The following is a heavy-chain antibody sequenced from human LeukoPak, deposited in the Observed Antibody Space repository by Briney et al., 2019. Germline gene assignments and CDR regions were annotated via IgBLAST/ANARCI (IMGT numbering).Heavy chain of an antibody. D-gene: IGHD2-8*01. CDR3: ARDDSMLD. CDR2: ISYDGSNK. CDR1: GFTLSSYA. V-gene: IGHV3-30*04. Sequence: GGSLRLSCAASGFTLSSYAMHWVRQAPGKGLEWVAVISYDGSNKYYADSVKGRFTISRDNSKNTLYLQMNSLRAEDTAVYYCARDDSMLDWGQGTLVTVSS. J-gene: IGHJ4*02.